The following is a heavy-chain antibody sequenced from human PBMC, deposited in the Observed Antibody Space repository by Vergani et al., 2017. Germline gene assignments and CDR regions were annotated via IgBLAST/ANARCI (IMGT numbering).Heavy chain of an antibody. Sequence: EVQLVESGGGLVQPGRSLRLSCAASGFTFDDYAMHWVRQAPGKGLEWVSGISWNSGSIGYADSVKGRFTISRDNAKNSQYLQMNSLRAEDTALYYCAKEAYYYGSGSYDYWGQGTLVTVSS. J-gene: IGHJ4*02. V-gene: IGHV3-9*01. CDR2: ISWNSGSI. CDR3: AKEAYYYGSGSYDY. D-gene: IGHD3-10*01. CDR1: GFTFDDYA.